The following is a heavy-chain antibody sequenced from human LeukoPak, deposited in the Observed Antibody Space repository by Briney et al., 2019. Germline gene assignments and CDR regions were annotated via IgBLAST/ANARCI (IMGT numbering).Heavy chain of an antibody. V-gene: IGHV4-30-4*08. CDR1: GGSISSGDYY. Sequence: SQTLSLTCTVSGGSISSGDYYWSWIRQPPGKGLEWIGYIYYSGSTYYNPSLKSRVTISVDTSKNQFSLKLSSVTAADTAVYYCASGHFVVVRAFDYWGQGTLVTVSS. J-gene: IGHJ4*02. CDR3: ASGHFVVVRAFDY. CDR2: IYYSGST. D-gene: IGHD3-3*01.